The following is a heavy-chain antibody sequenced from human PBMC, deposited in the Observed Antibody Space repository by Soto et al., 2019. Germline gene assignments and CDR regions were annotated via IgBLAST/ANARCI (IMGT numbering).Heavy chain of an antibody. CDR1: GGTFSSYA. CDR2: IIPIFGTA. D-gene: IGHD3-3*01. Sequence: GASVKVSCKASGGTFSSYAISWVRQAPGQGLEWMGGIIPIFGTANYAQKFQGRVTITADKSTSTAYMELSSLRSEDTAVYYCARRRFLEWLFFDYWGQGTLVTVSS. V-gene: IGHV1-69*06. J-gene: IGHJ4*02. CDR3: ARRRFLEWLFFDY.